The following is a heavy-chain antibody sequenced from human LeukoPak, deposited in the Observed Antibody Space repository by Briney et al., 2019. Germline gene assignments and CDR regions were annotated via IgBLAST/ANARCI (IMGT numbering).Heavy chain of an antibody. CDR2: ISGSGGST. CDR1: GFTFSINA. D-gene: IGHD5-18*01. J-gene: IGHJ4*02. V-gene: IGHV3-23*01. Sequence: GGSLRLSCVVSGFTFSINAMSWVRQAPGKGLEWVSAISGSGGSTYYADSVKGRFTISRDNSKNTLYLQMNSLRAEDTAIYYCAKDTARTWIQNDLFDYWGQGTLVTVSS. CDR3: AKDTARTWIQNDLFDY.